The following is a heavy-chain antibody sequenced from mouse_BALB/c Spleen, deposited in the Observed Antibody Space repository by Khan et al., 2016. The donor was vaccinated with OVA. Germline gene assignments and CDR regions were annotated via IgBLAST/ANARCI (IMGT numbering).Heavy chain of an antibody. V-gene: IGHV1-4*01. J-gene: IGHJ3*01. D-gene: IGHD2-14*01. CDR2: INPSNGYT. CDR1: GYTFTSYT. CDR3: VRDGAYHRSDGWFAY. Sequence: QVQLKQSGAELARPGASVKMSCKASGYTFTSYTIHWIKKRPGKGLEWIGYINPSNGYTNYNQKLKEKATLTTDKASTTSKLQLFRLTSAESAVYNCVRDGAYHRSDGWFAYWGQGTLVTVSA.